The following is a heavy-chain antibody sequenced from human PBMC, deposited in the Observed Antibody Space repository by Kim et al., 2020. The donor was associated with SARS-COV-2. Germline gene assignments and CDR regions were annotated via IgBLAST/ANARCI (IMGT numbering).Heavy chain of an antibody. Sequence: RFTISRDNSKNTLYLQMNSLRAEDTAMYYCARNQLRTYCGGDCYSSWFDPWGQGTLVTVSS. J-gene: IGHJ5*02. CDR3: ARNQLRTYCGGDCYSSWFDP. D-gene: IGHD2-21*02. V-gene: IGHV3-53*01.